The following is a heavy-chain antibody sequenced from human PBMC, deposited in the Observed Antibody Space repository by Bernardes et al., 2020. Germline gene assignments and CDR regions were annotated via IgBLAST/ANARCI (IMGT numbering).Heavy chain of an antibody. V-gene: IGHV1-8*01. Sequence: ASVKVSCKASGYTFTSYDIDWVRQATGQGLEWMGWMNPNSGNTGYAQKFQGRVTMTRNTSIRTAYMELSSLRSEDTSVYYCARGLTYDFWSGYTYWGQGTLGTVSS. CDR3: ARGLTYDFWSGYTY. J-gene: IGHJ4*02. CDR1: GYTFTSYD. D-gene: IGHD3-3*01. CDR2: MNPNSGNT.